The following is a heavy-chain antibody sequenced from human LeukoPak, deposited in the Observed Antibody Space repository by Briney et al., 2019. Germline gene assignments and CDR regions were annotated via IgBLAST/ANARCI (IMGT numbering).Heavy chain of an antibody. D-gene: IGHD1-26*01. CDR2: ISGSGGST. V-gene: IGHV3-23*01. J-gene: IGHJ4*02. Sequence: GGSLRLSCAASGFTFSSYAMGWVRQAPGKGLEWVSAISGSGGSTYYADSVKGRFTISRDNSKNTLYLQMNSLRAEDTAVYYCAKFGGSFFMALDYWGQGTLVTVSS. CDR3: AKFGGSFFMALDY. CDR1: GFTFSSYA.